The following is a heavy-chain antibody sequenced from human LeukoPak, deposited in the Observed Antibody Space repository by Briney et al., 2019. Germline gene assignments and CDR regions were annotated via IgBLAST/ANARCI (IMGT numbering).Heavy chain of an antibody. CDR3: ARARGRGYYYGSGSSYYYGMDV. CDR1: GFTFSSYS. CDR2: ISSSSSYI. J-gene: IGHJ6*02. V-gene: IGHV3-21*01. D-gene: IGHD3-10*01. Sequence: GGSLRLSCAASGFTFSSYSMYWVRQAPGKGLEWVSSISSSSSYIYYADSVKGRFTISRDNAKNSLYLQMNSLRAEDTAVYYCARARGRGYYYGSGSSYYYGMDVWGQGTTVTVSS.